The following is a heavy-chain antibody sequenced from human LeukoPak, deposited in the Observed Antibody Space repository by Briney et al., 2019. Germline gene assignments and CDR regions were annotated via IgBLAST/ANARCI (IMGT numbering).Heavy chain of an antibody. CDR1: DGSISTSSFY. J-gene: IGHJ5*02. V-gene: IGHV4-39*07. D-gene: IGHD1-7*01. CDR3: ARAENYRSYWFDP. CDR2: IYYSGST. Sequence: SETLSLTCTVSDGSISTSSFYWGWLRQPPGKGLEWIGSIYYSGSTYYNPSLKSRVTISVDTSKNQFSLKLSSVTAADTAVYYCARAENYRSYWFDPWGQGTLVTVSS.